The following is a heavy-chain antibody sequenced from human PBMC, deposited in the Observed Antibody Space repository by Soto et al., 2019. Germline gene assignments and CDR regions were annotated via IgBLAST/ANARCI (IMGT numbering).Heavy chain of an antibody. V-gene: IGHV1-3*01. CDR1: GYTFTSYA. CDR3: ARDQRGRRYYYYLDV. J-gene: IGHJ6*03. Sequence: SLKVSGKGAGYTFTSYAMHWLRQAPGQRLEWMGWINAGNGNTKYSQKFQGRVTITRDTSASTAYMELSSLRSEDTAVYYCARDQRGRRYYYYLDVSGKRTTVTVSS. CDR2: INAGNGNT.